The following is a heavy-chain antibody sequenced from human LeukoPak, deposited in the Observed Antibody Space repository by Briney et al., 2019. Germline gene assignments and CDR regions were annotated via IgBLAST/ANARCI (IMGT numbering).Heavy chain of an antibody. CDR2: INWNGGST. V-gene: IGHV3-20*04. CDR3: AKDVYGSVNDY. Sequence: GGSLRLSCAASGFTFDDYGMSWVRQAPGKGLEWVSGINWNGGSTGYADSVKGRFTISRDNSKNTLYLQINSLRAEDTAVYYCAKDVYGSVNDYWGQGTLVTVSS. CDR1: GFTFDDYG. J-gene: IGHJ4*02. D-gene: IGHD3-10*01.